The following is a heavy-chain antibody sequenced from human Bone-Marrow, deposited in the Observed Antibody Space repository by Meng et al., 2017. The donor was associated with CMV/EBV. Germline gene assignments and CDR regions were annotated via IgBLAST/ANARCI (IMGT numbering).Heavy chain of an antibody. V-gene: IGHV3-23*01. CDR1: GFTFSSYA. CDR3: ANNFWSGYYDY. D-gene: IGHD3-3*01. J-gene: IGHJ4*02. Sequence: GESLKISCAASGFTFSSYAMSWVRQAPGKGLEWVSAISGSGGSTYYADSVKGRFTISRDNSKNTLYLQMNSLRAEDTAVYYCANNFWSGYYDYWGQGPLVPVPS. CDR2: ISGSGGST.